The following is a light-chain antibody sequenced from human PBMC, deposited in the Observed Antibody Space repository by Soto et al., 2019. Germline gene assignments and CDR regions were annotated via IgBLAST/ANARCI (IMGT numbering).Light chain of an antibody. J-gene: IGKJ1*01. Sequence: AIRMTQSPSSISAFTGDRVTITCRASRPISTYLAWYQHKPGKTPTLLMYAASTLQSGVPSRFSGSGSGTDFILTISCLQSEDFATYYCQQYYTYPLAFGQGTNIDIK. CDR2: AAS. V-gene: IGKV1-8*01. CDR1: RPISTY. CDR3: QQYYTYPLA.